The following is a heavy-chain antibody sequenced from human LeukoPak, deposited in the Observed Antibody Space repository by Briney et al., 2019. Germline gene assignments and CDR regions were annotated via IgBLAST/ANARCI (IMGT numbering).Heavy chain of an antibody. D-gene: IGHD5-12*01. CDR1: GYTFTTHS. CDR3: ARDASTINFDY. J-gene: IGHJ4*02. V-gene: IGHV7-4-1*02. CDR2: INANTGNP. Sequence: ASVKVSCETSGYTFTTHSINWLRQAPGQGLEWMGWINANTGNPTYAQGFTGRFVFSLDTSVSTAYLQISSLKADDTAVYYCARDASTINFDYWGQGTLVTVSS.